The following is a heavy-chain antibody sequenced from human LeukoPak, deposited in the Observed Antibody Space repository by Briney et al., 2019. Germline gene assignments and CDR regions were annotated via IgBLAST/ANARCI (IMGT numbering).Heavy chain of an antibody. J-gene: IGHJ4*02. CDR2: ISSSSSTI. CDR3: ARDGPGITIFGVVIDFDY. CDR1: GFTFSSYS. D-gene: IGHD3-3*01. V-gene: IGHV3-48*01. Sequence: GGSLRLSCAASGFTFSSYSMNWVRQAPGKGLEWVSYISSSSSTIYYADSVKGRFTISRDNAKNSLYLQMNSLRAEDTAVYYCARDGPGITIFGVVIDFDYWGQGTLVTVSS.